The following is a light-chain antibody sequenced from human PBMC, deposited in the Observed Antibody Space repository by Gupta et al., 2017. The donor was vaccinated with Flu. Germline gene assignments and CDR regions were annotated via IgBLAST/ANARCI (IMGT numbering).Light chain of an antibody. J-gene: IGKJ4*01. CDR2: GAS. CDR1: QSVSTN. Sequence: EMVMTQSPSTLSVSPGERAHLSCRASQSVSTNLAWYQQKSGQGPRLLIYGASTRATGIPARFSGSGSGTEFTLTISSLQSEDFAVYYCQQYNNWPLTFGGGTKVEIK. CDR3: QQYNNWPLT. V-gene: IGKV3-15*01.